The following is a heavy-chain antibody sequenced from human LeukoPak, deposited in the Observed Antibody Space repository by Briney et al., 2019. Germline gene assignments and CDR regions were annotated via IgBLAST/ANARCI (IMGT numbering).Heavy chain of an antibody. CDR3: ARAKNSGSYFRQYLQH. J-gene: IGHJ1*01. D-gene: IGHD1-26*01. CDR1: GFTFSSYW. CDR2: IKQDGSEK. Sequence: PGGSLRLSCAASGFTFSSYWMSWVRQAPGKGLEWVANIKQDGSEKYYVDSVKGRFTISRDNAKNSLYLQMNSLRAEDTAVYYCARAKNSGSYFRQYLQHWGQGTLVTVSS. V-gene: IGHV3-7*04.